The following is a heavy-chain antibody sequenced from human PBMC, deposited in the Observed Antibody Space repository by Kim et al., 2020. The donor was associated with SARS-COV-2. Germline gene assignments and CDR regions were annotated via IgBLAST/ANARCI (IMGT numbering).Heavy chain of an antibody. CDR1: GFTFNNYA. V-gene: IGHV3-23*01. D-gene: IGHD2-2*01. CDR2: ISTGGGGI. CDR3: AKTSATSCISTTCYAPF. Sequence: GGSLRLSCVASGFTFNNYAMTWVRQAPGLGLEWVSAISTGGGGIYYADSVKGRFTISRDNSKNTLYLQMNSLRAEDTAVYYCAKTSATSCISTTCYAPF. J-gene: IGHJ3*01.